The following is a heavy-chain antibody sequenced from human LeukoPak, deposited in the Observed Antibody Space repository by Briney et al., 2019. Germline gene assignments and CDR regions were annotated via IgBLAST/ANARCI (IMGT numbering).Heavy chain of an antibody. CDR3: AKEKPNPYSSSWYVIDAFDI. D-gene: IGHD6-13*01. Sequence: GGSLRLSCAASGFTFSSYGMHWVRQAPGKGLEWVAVIWYDGSNKYYADSVKGRFTISRDNSKNTLYLQMNGLRAEDTAVYYCAKEKPNPYSSSWYVIDAFDIWGQGTMVTVSS. J-gene: IGHJ3*02. CDR1: GFTFSSYG. CDR2: IWYDGSNK. V-gene: IGHV3-33*06.